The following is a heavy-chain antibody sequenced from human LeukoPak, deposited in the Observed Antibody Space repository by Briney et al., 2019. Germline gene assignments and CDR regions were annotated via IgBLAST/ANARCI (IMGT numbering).Heavy chain of an antibody. V-gene: IGHV3-48*03. CDR2: ITSSGSTI. CDR3: AIPTYYYDSSGQGY. J-gene: IGHJ4*02. CDR1: GFTFSSYE. D-gene: IGHD3-22*01. Sequence: AGGSLRLSCAASGFTFSSYEMNWVRPAPGKGLEWVSYITSSGSTIYYADSVKGRFTISRDNAKNSLYLQMNSRRAEDTAVYYCAIPTYYYDSSGQGYWGQGTLVTVSS.